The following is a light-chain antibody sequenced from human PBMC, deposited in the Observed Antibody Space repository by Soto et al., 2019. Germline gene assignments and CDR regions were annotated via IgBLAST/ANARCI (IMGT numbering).Light chain of an antibody. Sequence: DIQMTHSPSTLSASVGDRVTITCRASQSISSWLAWYQQKPGKAPKLLIYDASSLESGVPSRFSGSGSGTDFTFTISSLQSEDIATYYCQQYYNVPITFGQGTRLEI. V-gene: IGKV1-5*01. CDR2: DAS. J-gene: IGKJ5*01. CDR3: QQYYNVPIT. CDR1: QSISSW.